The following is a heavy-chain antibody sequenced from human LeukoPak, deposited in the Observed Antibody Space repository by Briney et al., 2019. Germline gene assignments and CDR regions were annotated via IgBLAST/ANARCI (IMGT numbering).Heavy chain of an antibody. D-gene: IGHD1-14*01. CDR1: GFTFSSYS. Sequence: GGSLRLSCAASGFTFSSYSMNWVRQAPGKGLEWVANIKQDGNEKYYVESVKGRFTIYRDNAKNSLYLQMNSLRADDTAVYYCARDPLTQNDYWGQGTLVAVSS. CDR3: ARDPLTQNDY. V-gene: IGHV3-7*01. CDR2: IKQDGNEK. J-gene: IGHJ4*02.